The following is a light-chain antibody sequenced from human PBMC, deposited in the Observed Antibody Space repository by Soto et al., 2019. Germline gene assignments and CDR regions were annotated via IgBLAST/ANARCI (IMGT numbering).Light chain of an antibody. J-gene: IGKJ3*01. CDR3: QQFNNWPVT. Sequence: IQMTQSPSSLSASVGDRVTITCRASQAISSALAWYQQKPGKPPKLLIYDASTLQSGVPSRFSGTASGTDFTLTINSLQPEDFATYYCQQFNNWPVTFGPGTKVDI. V-gene: IGKV1D-13*01. CDR2: DAS. CDR1: QAISSA.